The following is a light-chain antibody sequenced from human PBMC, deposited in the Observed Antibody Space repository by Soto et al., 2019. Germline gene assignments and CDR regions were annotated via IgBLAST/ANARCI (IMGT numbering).Light chain of an antibody. CDR3: AAWDDSLSGWV. CDR2: RNN. Sequence: QSVLTQPPSASGTPGQRVTISCSGSSSNIGSNYVYWYQQLPGTAPKLLIYRNNQRPSGVPARFSGSKSGTSASLAISGLRSEDEDDYYCAAWDDSLSGWVFGGGTKLTVL. J-gene: IGLJ3*02. CDR1: SSNIGSNY. V-gene: IGLV1-47*01.